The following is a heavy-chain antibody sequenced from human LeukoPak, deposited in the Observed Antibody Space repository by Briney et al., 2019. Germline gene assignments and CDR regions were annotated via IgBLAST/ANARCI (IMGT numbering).Heavy chain of an antibody. J-gene: IGHJ4*02. CDR1: GFTFSDSA. CDR2: IKSRGDGGTT. Sequence: PGGSLRLSCAASGFTSGFTFSDSAMCWVRQAPGKGLEWVGLIKSRGDGGTTDYGAPVKGRFTISRDDSKNTLYLQMNSLKTEDTAVYFCTRLGNPAYIHSWGQGSLVTVSS. V-gene: IGHV3-15*01. D-gene: IGHD4-23*01. CDR3: TRLGNPAYIHS.